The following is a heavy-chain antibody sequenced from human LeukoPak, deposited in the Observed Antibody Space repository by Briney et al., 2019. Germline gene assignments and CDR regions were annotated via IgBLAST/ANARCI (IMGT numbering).Heavy chain of an antibody. D-gene: IGHD4-17*01. CDR3: ARAQADLSVTYASYDY. J-gene: IGHJ4*02. V-gene: IGHV3-21*01. CDR2: ISSSSSYI. CDR1: GFTFSSYS. Sequence: PGGSLRLSCAASGFTFSSYSMNWVRQAPGKGLEWVSSISSSSSYIYYADSVKGRFTISRDNAKNSLYLQMNSLRAEDTAVYYCARAQADLSVTYASYDYWGQGTLVTVSS.